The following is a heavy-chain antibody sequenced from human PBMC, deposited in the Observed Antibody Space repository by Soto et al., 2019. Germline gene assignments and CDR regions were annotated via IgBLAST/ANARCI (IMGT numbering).Heavy chain of an antibody. CDR3: ARRGGITMVRGVIIGNKSNYYYYYMDV. Sequence: ESGGGVVQPGRSLRLSCAASGFTFSSYGMHWVRQAPGKGLEWVAVIWYDGSNKYYADSVKGRFTISRDNSKNTLYLQMNSLRAEDTAVYYCARRGGITMVRGVIIGNKSNYYYYYMDVWGKGTTVTVSS. CDR1: GFTFSSYG. D-gene: IGHD3-10*01. J-gene: IGHJ6*03. CDR2: IWYDGSNK. V-gene: IGHV3-33*01.